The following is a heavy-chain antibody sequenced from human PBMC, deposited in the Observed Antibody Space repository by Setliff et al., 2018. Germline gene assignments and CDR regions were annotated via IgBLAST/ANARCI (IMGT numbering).Heavy chain of an antibody. J-gene: IGHJ4*02. D-gene: IGHD3-9*01. CDR3: VRQDILTSYYMFDY. CDR2: IIPMFGTP. Sequence: VASVKVSCKASGDSFNNYAISWVRQAPGQGLEWMGGIIPMFGTPAYAQKFQDRVTITTDESTSTAYMELSRLTSDDTAVYYCVRQDILTSYYMFDYWGQGTLVTVSS. CDR1: GDSFNNYA. V-gene: IGHV1-69*05.